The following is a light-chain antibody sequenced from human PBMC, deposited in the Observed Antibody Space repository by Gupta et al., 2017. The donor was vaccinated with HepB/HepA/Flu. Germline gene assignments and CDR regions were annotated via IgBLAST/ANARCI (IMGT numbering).Light chain of an antibody. V-gene: IGKV3-15*01. J-gene: IGKJ1*01. CDR2: DAS. Sequence: VVMTQSPATLSVSPGESATLSCRADQSISINLAWYQQKPGQAPRLLIYDASIRANGIPARFSGSGYETEFTLTGSSLQPEDFAFYYCQQDENLWTFGQGSKVEIK. CDR3: QQDENLWT. CDR1: QSISIN.